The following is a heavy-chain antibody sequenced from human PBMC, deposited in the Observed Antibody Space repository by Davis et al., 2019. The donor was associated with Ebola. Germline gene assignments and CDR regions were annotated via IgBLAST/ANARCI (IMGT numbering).Heavy chain of an antibody. Sequence: GGSLRLSCAASGFTVSSNYMSWVRQAPGKGLEWVSVIYSGGSTYYADSVKGRFTISRDNSKNTLYLQMNSLRAEDTAVYYCAREDRVAALGFYYYYGMDVWGQGTTVTVSS. CDR3: AREDRVAALGFYYYYGMDV. D-gene: IGHD6-13*01. CDR2: IYSGGST. V-gene: IGHV3-66*01. J-gene: IGHJ6*02. CDR1: GFTVSSNY.